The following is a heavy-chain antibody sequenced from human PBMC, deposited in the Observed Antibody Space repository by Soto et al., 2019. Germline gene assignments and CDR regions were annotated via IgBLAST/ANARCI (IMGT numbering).Heavy chain of an antibody. CDR1: GFTFSNYA. CDR3: AKGENSGGGCYSAPDS. Sequence: EVQLLESGGGLVQPGGTLRLSCAASGFTFSNYAMTWVRQAPGKGLEWVSVISGSGGNTYYAGSVKGRFTISRDNSENTLYLQMNSLRVEDTAIYYCAKGENSGGGCYSAPDSWGQGTLVTVSS. D-gene: IGHD2-15*01. CDR2: ISGSGGNT. V-gene: IGHV3-23*01. J-gene: IGHJ4*02.